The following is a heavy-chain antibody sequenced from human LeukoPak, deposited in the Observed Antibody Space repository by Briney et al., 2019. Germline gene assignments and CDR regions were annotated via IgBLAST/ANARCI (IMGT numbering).Heavy chain of an antibody. J-gene: IGHJ3*02. V-gene: IGHV1-8*01. D-gene: IGHD2/OR15-2a*01. CDR3: ARGWRSPSTLNAFDI. CDR2: MNPNSGNT. Sequence: ASVKVSCKASGYIFTSYDINWVRQATGQGLEWRGWMNPNSGNTGYAQKFQGRVTMTRNTSISTAYMELSSLRSEDTAVYYCARGWRSPSTLNAFDIWGQGTMVTVSS. CDR1: GYIFTSYD.